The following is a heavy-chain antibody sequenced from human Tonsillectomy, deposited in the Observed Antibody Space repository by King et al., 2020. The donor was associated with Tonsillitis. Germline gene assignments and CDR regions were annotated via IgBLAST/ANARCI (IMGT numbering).Heavy chain of an antibody. V-gene: IGHV3-30*18. D-gene: IGHD3-9*01. CDR2: ISHDGSNK. J-gene: IGHJ1*01. CDR3: AKARIPRTITKYCQH. Sequence: HVQLVESGGGVVQPGRSLRLSCAASGFTFRSHGMHWVRQAPGKGLEWVAVISHDGSNKYYADSLKGRFTISRDNSKNTLYLQMNSLRAEDTAVYYCAKARIPRTITKYCQHWGQGTLVTVSS. CDR1: GFTFRSHG.